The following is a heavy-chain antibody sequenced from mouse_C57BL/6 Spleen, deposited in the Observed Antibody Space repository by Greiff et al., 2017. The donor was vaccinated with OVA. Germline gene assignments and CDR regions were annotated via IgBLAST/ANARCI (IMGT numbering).Heavy chain of an antibody. CDR2: IDPADSYT. CDR3: AGGGLRQSIMDY. J-gene: IGHJ4*01. CDR1: GYTFTSYW. D-gene: IGHD2-4*01. Sequence: QVHVKQSGAELVKPGASVTLSCKASGYTFTSYWMQWVKQTPGQGLEWIGEIDPADSYTNYNQKFKGKATLTVDTSSSTAYMQLSSLTSEDSAVYYCAGGGLRQSIMDYWGQGTSVTVSA. V-gene: IGHV1-50*01.